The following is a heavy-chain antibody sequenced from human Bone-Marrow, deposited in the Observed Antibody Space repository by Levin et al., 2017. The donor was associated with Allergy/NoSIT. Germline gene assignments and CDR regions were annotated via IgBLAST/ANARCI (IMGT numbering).Heavy chain of an antibody. CDR1: GGSISSYY. D-gene: IGHD4-17*01. CDR3: ARAPTTTVTTPTSRGYYGMDV. J-gene: IGHJ6*02. V-gene: IGHV4-59*01. CDR2: IYYSGST. Sequence: SQTLSLTCTVSGGSISSYYWSWIRQPPGKGLEWIGYIYYSGSTNYNPSLKSRVTISVDTSKNQFSLKLSSVTAADTAVYYCARAPTTTVTTPTSRGYYGMDVWGQGTTVTVSS.